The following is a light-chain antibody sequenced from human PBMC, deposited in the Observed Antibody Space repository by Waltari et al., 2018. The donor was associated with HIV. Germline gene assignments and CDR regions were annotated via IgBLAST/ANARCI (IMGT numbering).Light chain of an antibody. CDR3: QQGYGRPT. J-gene: IGKJ3*01. CDR2: AAS. CDR1: QTISTY. V-gene: IGKV1-39*01. Sequence: DIQMTQSPSSLSASLGARIIITCRASQTISTYVNWYQQKAGRAPNLLIYAASTLQSGVPSRVSGSGSGTDFILTINSLKAEDFATYYCQQGYGRPTFGPGTRVDV.